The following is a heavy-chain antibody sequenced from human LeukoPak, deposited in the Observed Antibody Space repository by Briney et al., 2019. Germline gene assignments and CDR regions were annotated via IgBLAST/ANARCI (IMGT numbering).Heavy chain of an antibody. J-gene: IGHJ4*02. V-gene: IGHV3-23*01. CDR3: AKDLSSGWYSFGY. D-gene: IGHD6-19*01. Sequence: GGSLRLSCAASGFTFRSHAMSWVRQAPGKGLEWVSSISVSGGSTYYADSVKGRFTISRDNSKNTLYLQVTSLRAEDTAVYYCAKDLSSGWYSFGYWGQGTLVTVSS. CDR2: ISVSGGST. CDR1: GFTFRSHA.